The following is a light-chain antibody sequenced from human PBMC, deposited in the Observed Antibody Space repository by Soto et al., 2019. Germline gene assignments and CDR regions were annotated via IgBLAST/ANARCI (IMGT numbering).Light chain of an antibody. J-gene: IGLJ3*02. Sequence: QSVLTQPASVSGSPGQSITISCTGTSNDVGGYNLVSWSLQHPGKAPKLMISEVNKRPSGVSNRFSGSKSANTASLTISGLQAEDEADYYCCSHVGGSSPQWVFGGGTKLTVL. CDR1: SNDVGGYNL. CDR3: CSHVGGSSPQWV. CDR2: EVN. V-gene: IGLV2-23*02.